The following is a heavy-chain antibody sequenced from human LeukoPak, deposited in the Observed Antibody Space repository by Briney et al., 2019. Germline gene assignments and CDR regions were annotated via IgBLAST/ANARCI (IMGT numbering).Heavy chain of an antibody. Sequence: GRSLRLSCAASGFTFSSYGMHWVRQAPGKGLEWVAVISYDGSNKYYADSVKGRFTISRDNSKNTLYLQMNSLRAEDTTVYYCAVYYDSSGYETMNAFDIWGQGTKVTVSS. V-gene: IGHV3-30*03. CDR3: AVYYDSSGYETMNAFDI. CDR1: GFTFSSYG. J-gene: IGHJ3*02. D-gene: IGHD3-22*01. CDR2: ISYDGSNK.